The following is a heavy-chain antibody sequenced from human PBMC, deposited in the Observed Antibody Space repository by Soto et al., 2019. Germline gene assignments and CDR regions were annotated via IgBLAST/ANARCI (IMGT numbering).Heavy chain of an antibody. CDR3: ARTGYSTGWYKAAFDI. D-gene: IGHD6-19*01. V-gene: IGHV4-34*01. CDR2: INHSGST. J-gene: IGHJ3*02. Sequence: LXRPRGVYCWSFSGYYWIWSLQPPGKGLEWIGEINHSGSTNYNPSLKSRVTISVDTSKNQFSLKLSSVTAADTAVYYCARTGYSTGWYKAAFDIWGQGTMVTVSS. CDR1: CWSFSGYY.